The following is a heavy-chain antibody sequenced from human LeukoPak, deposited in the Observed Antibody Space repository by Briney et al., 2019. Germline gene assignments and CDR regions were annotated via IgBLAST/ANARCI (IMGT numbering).Heavy chain of an antibody. J-gene: IGHJ6*02. CDR2: IKQDGSEK. Sequence: GGSLRLSCAASGFTVSSNYMSWVRQAPGKGLEWVANIKQDGSEKYYVDSVKGRFTISRDNAKNSLFLQMNSLRVEDTAVYYCARDLGLLYCSGGSCYSNYYYYGMDVWGQGTTVTVSS. V-gene: IGHV3-7*01. CDR3: ARDLGLLYCSGGSCYSNYYYYGMDV. D-gene: IGHD2-15*01. CDR1: GFTVSSNY.